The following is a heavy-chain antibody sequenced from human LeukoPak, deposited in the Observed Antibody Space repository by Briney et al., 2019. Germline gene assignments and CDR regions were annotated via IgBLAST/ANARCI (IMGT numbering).Heavy chain of an antibody. CDR2: INAKSGDT. CDR1: GYTFTDYY. V-gene: IGHV1-2*02. CDR3: ARHSSRAAKPPGFDP. D-gene: IGHD2-15*01. Sequence: ASVKVSCKASGYTFTDYYMHWVRQAPGQGLEWMGWINAKSGDTKYAQKFQARVTMTRDTSITTTYMEVSRLSSDDTAVYYCARHSSRAAKPPGFDPWGQGTLVTVSS. J-gene: IGHJ5*02.